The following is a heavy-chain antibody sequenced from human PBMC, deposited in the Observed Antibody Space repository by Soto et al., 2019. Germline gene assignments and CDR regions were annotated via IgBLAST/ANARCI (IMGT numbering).Heavy chain of an antibody. V-gene: IGHV3-33*01. CDR1: GFTFSSYG. CDR3: VRAAASDYMDV. D-gene: IGHD6-25*01. Sequence: QVQLVESGGGVVQPGRSLRLSCAASGFTFSSYGMHWVRQPPGKGLEWVAVIWFDGSHKFYGNSVKGRFTISRDDSNNTLYLQMSSLRGEDTAIYCCVRAAASDYMDVWGKGTTVTVSS. J-gene: IGHJ6*03. CDR2: IWFDGSHK.